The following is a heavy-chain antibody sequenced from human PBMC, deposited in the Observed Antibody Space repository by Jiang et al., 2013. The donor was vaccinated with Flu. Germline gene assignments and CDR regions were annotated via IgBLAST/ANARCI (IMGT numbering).Heavy chain of an antibody. Sequence: VQLVESGGDLVQPGGSLRLSCAASRFTFNIFAMSWVRQAPGKGLEWVSGISSSGGETYYANSVKGRSTISRDNSKNTLYLQMNSLRAEDTAVYYCAKRDYYDTNGYFDYWGQGTLVTVSS. CDR3: AKRDYYDTNGYFDY. CDR2: ISSSGGET. V-gene: IGHV3-23*04. D-gene: IGHD3-22*01. J-gene: IGHJ4*02. CDR1: RFTFNIFA.